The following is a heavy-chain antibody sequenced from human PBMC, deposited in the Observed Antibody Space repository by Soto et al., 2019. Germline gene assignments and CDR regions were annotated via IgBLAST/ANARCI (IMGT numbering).Heavy chain of an antibody. Sequence: GGSLRLSCAASGFTFDDYAMHWVRQAPGKGLEWVSGISWNSGSIGYADSVKGRFTISRDNAKNSLYLQMNSLRAEDTALYYCAKDFFEQPRLFDYWGQGTLVTVSS. CDR1: GFTFDDYA. V-gene: IGHV3-9*01. CDR3: AKDFFEQPRLFDY. J-gene: IGHJ4*02. CDR2: ISWNSGSI. D-gene: IGHD3-3*01.